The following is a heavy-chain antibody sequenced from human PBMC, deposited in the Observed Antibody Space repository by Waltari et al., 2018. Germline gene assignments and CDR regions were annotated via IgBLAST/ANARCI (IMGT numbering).Heavy chain of an antibody. CDR2: LSYSGAT. V-gene: IGHV4-39*01. Sequence: QLQLQESGPGLVKPSETLSLPCSVSGASITSDRHHWGWIRQPPGQGLEWIATLSYSGATYSSPSLKSRVTISRDTSKNQVSLQLGSVTAADTAVYYCATYIGASLGTAAFDVWGQGTMVTVSS. CDR1: GASITSDRHH. J-gene: IGHJ3*01. CDR3: ATYIGASLGTAAFDV. D-gene: IGHD5-12*01.